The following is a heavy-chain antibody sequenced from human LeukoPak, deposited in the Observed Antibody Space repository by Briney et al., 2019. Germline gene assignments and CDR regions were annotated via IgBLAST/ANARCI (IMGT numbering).Heavy chain of an antibody. J-gene: IGHJ6*03. CDR3: ARVRASYSSSPKTDYYYYYYMDV. CDR1: GFPFSNYN. Sequence: GSLRLSCVGFGFPFSNYNLNWVRQAPGKGLEWVSSISRSGGSTYYAESVKGRLTISRDNAKNSLYLQMNSLRAEDTAVYYCARVRASYSSSPKTDYYYYYYMDVWGKGTTVTVSS. V-gene: IGHV3-21*01. CDR2: ISRSGGST. D-gene: IGHD6-6*01.